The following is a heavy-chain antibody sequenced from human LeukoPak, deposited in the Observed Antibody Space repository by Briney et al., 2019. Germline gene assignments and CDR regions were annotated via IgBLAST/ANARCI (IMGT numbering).Heavy chain of an antibody. CDR1: GDSISSYY. CDR3: TRSPALYHFDY. Sequence: KPSETLSLTCTVSGDSISSYYWSWIRQPPGKGLEWIGYIYYSGSTDYNPSLKSRVTISVDTSKNQFSLKLSSVTAADTAVYYCTRSPALYHFDYWGQGTLVTVSS. V-gene: IGHV4-59*01. J-gene: IGHJ4*02. D-gene: IGHD2-8*01. CDR2: IYYSGST.